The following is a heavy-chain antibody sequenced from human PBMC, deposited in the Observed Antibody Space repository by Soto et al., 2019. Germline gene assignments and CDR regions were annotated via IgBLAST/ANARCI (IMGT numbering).Heavy chain of an antibody. V-gene: IGHV1-8*01. CDR3: ASRAKLVAFNTTPKYYPYAMDV. CDR1: GYTFTSHD. J-gene: IGHJ6*02. CDR2: MNPNSGNT. Sequence: ASVKVSCKASGYTFTSHDINWVRQATGQGLEWMGWMNPNSGNTGYAQKFQGRVTMTRNTSISTAYMELSSLRSEDTAVYYCASRAKLVAFNTTPKYYPYAMDVWGQGTTVTVSS. D-gene: IGHD2-15*01.